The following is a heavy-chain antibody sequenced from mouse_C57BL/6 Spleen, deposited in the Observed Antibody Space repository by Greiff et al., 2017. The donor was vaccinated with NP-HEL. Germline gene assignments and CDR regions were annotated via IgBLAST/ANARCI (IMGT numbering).Heavy chain of an antibody. CDR1: GYAFSSYW. CDR3: ARGDGNSAYWYFDV. J-gene: IGHJ1*03. Sequence: VQLVESGAELVKPGASVKISCKASGYAFSSYWMNWVKQRPGQGLEWIGQIYPGDGDTNYNGKFKGKATLTADKSSSTAYMQLSSLTSEDSAVYFCARGDGNSAYWYFDVWGTGTTVTVSS. V-gene: IGHV1-80*01. CDR2: IYPGDGDT. D-gene: IGHD2-1*01.